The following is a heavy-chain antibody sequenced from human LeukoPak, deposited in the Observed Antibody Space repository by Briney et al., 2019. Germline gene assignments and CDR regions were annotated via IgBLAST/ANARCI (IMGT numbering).Heavy chain of an antibody. J-gene: IGHJ4*02. V-gene: IGHV4-31*03. CDR1: GGSISSGGYY. CDR3: ARAPRGVTFGGVIVKGPFDY. Sequence: SQTLSLTCTVSGGSISSGGYYWSWIRQHPGKGLEWIGYIYYSWSTYYNPSLKSRVTISVDTSKNQFSLKLSSVTAADTAVYYCARAPRGVTFGGVIVKGPFDYWGQGTLVTVSS. D-gene: IGHD3-16*02. CDR2: IYYSWST.